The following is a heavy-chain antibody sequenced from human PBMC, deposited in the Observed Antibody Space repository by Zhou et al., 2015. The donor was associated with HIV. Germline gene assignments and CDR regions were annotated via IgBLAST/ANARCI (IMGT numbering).Heavy chain of an antibody. D-gene: IGHD2-15*01. Sequence: QVKMVQSGPEVKKPGSSVKVSCEASGVTFNNYRIAWVRQAPGRGLEWMGDIIPIFGTVDYAQTFQGRVTVTADESTSTAYMELRSLTSEDTAIYYCARQPLGHCSGGQCHSGSDAYFDYVGPREPWSPSPQ. J-gene: IGHJ4*02. CDR1: GVTFNNYR. V-gene: IGHV1-69*01. CDR3: ARQPLGHCSGGQCHSGSDAYFDY. CDR2: IIPIFGTV.